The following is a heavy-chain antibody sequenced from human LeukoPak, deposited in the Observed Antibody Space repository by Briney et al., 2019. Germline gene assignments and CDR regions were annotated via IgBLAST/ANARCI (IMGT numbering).Heavy chain of an antibody. CDR3: VRDRGLGRGFDP. Sequence: PSETLSLTCTVSGGFISSYYWSWIRQPPGKGLEWIGYIYNSGSTFYNPSLKSRVTISLDTSKNQFSLKLSSVTAADTAVYYCVRDRGLGRGFDPWGQGTMVTVSS. J-gene: IGHJ5*02. CDR1: GGFISSYY. CDR2: IYNSGST. D-gene: IGHD3-16*01. V-gene: IGHV4-59*01.